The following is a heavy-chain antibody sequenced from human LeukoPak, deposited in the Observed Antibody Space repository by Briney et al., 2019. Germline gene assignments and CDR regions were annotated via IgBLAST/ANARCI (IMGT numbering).Heavy chain of an antibody. CDR1: GFTFSSYS. CDR2: ISSSSSYI. V-gene: IGHV3-21*01. D-gene: IGHD5-24*01. J-gene: IGHJ4*02. CDR3: ARDPTRGRGGGYYFDY. Sequence: GGSLRLSCAASGFTFSSYSMNWVRQAPGKGLEWVSSISSSSSYIYYADSVKGRFTISRDNAKNSLYLQMNSLRAEDTAVYYCARDPTRGRGGGYYFDYWGQGTLVTVSS.